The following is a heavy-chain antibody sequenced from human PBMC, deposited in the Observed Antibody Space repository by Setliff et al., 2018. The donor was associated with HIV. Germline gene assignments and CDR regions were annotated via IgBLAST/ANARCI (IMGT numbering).Heavy chain of an antibody. V-gene: IGHV1-69*13. Sequence: ASAKVACKAPGGNFNNYAISWVRQAPGQGLEWRGGIIPILGTTNYAQKIQVRVKFSADESTGTAYMDLTRLRVDVTAIYYCGRGPWMQARWWFDTWGQGTQVTVSS. D-gene: IGHD5-18*01. J-gene: IGHJ5*02. CDR1: GGNFNNYA. CDR3: GRGPWMQARWWFDT. CDR2: IIPILGTT.